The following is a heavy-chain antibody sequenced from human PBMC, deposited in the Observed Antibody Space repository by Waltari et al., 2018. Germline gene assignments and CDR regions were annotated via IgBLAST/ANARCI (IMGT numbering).Heavy chain of an antibody. CDR3: ARGAGLEGGSDY. D-gene: IGHD1-1*01. CDR1: GGTFSSYA. CDR2: IIPTFGTA. V-gene: IGHV1-69*01. J-gene: IGHJ4*02. Sequence: QVQLVQSGAEVKKPGSSVKVSCKASGGTFSSYAISWVRQAPGQGVEWMGGIIPTFGTANYAQKFPGRGTITADESTSTAYMELSSLRSEDTAVYYCARGAGLEGGSDYWGQGTLVTVSS.